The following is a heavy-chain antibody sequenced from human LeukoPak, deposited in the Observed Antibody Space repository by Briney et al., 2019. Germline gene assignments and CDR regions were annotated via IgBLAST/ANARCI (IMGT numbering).Heavy chain of an antibody. CDR2: FDPEDGET. V-gene: IGHV1-24*01. Sequence: EASVKVSCKVSGYTLTELSMHWVRQAPGKGLEWMGGFDPEDGETIYAQKFQGRVTMTEDTSTDTAYMELSSLRSEDTAVYYCATGENSSGWYRIDYWGQGTLVTVSS. CDR3: ATGENSSGWYRIDY. J-gene: IGHJ4*02. D-gene: IGHD6-19*01. CDR1: GYTLTELS.